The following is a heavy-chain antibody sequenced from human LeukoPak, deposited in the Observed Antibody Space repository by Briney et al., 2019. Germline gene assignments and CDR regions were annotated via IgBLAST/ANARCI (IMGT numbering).Heavy chain of an antibody. CDR2: ISGSGGST. CDR1: GFTFSSYA. CDR3: AKAPPYDYVWGSYRKPDY. J-gene: IGHJ4*02. D-gene: IGHD3-16*02. V-gene: IGHV3-23*01. Sequence: GSLRLSCAASGFTFSSYAMSWVRQAPGKGLEWVSAISGSGGSTYYADSVKGRFTISRDNSKNTLYLQMNSLRAEDTAVYYCAKAPPYDYVWGSYRKPDYWGQGTLVTVSS.